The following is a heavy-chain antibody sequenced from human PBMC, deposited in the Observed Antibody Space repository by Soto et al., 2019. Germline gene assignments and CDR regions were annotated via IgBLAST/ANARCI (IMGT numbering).Heavy chain of an antibody. Sequence: PSQTLSLTCAISGDSVSSNSAAWNWIRQSPSRGLEWRGRTYYRSKWYNDYAVSVKSRITFNPDTSKNQFSLAQNSVTPEDTAVYYCARAPEYYDFWIVPGRFDPWGQGTLVTVSS. V-gene: IGHV6-1*01. CDR2: TYYRSKWYN. CDR3: ARAPEYYDFWIVPGRFDP. J-gene: IGHJ5*02. CDR1: GDSVSSNSAA. D-gene: IGHD3-3*01.